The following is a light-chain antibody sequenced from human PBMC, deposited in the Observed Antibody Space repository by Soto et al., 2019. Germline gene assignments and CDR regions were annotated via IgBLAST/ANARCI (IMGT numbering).Light chain of an antibody. CDR2: LGS. CDR3: MQALQREIT. V-gene: IGKV2-28*01. CDR1: QSLLHSNGYNY. Sequence: DIVMTQSPLSLPVTPGEPASISCRSSQSLLHSNGYNYLDWYLQKPGQSPQLLIYLGSNRASGVPDRFSGSGSGTDFTLKISRAEAEDVGVYYCMQALQREITFGQGTRLEIK. J-gene: IGKJ5*01.